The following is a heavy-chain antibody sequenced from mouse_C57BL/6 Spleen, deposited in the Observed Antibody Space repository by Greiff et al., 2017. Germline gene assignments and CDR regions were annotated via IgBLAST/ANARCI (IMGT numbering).Heavy chain of an antibody. Sequence: VQLQESGAELVRPGASVKLSCKASGYTFTDYYINWVKQRPGQGLEWIARIYPGSGNTYYNEKFKGKATLTAEKSSSTAYMQLSSLTSDDSAVYFCARGYGYTYYVDYWGQGTTLTVSS. CDR3: ARGYGYTYYVDY. CDR2: IYPGSGNT. CDR1: GYTFTDYY. V-gene: IGHV1-76*01. J-gene: IGHJ2*01. D-gene: IGHD2-2*01.